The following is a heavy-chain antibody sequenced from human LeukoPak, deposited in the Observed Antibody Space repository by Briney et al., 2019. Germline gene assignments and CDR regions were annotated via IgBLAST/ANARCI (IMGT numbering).Heavy chain of an antibody. CDR1: GYTFTGYY. Sequence: ASVKVSFKASGYTFTGYYVHWVRQAPGQGLEWMGIISPTGGSTNYAQKFQGRVTMTRDTSTSTAYMELRSLRSEDTALYYCARVKAGYNTYDYWGQGTLVTVSS. V-gene: IGHV1-46*01. D-gene: IGHD5-24*01. CDR2: ISPTGGST. J-gene: IGHJ4*02. CDR3: ARVKAGYNTYDY.